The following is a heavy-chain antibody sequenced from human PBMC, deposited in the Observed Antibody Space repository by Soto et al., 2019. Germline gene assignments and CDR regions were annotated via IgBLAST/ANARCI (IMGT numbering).Heavy chain of an antibody. CDR3: ARCPYYYGSGSYPFYDY. D-gene: IGHD3-10*01. Sequence: GGSLRLSCAASGFTFSDYAIHWVRQAPGKGLDWVAVISYDGSQEYYADSVKGRFTISRDSSKNTLYLQMNSLRDEDTAVYYCARCPYYYGSGSYPFYDYWGQGTLVTVSS. CDR2: ISYDGSQE. J-gene: IGHJ4*02. V-gene: IGHV3-30*03. CDR1: GFTFSDYA.